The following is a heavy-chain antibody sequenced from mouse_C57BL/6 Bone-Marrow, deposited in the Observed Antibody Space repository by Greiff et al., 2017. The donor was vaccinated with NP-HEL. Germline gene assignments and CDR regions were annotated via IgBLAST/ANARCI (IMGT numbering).Heavy chain of an antibody. CDR2: ISYDGSN. CDR1: GYSITSGYY. J-gene: IGHJ2*01. CDR3: ARERGYDYDGGYFDY. D-gene: IGHD2-4*01. V-gene: IGHV3-6*01. Sequence: DVKLQESGPGLVKPSQSLSLTCSVTGYSITSGYYWNWIRQFPGNKLEWMGYISYDGSNNYNPSLKNRISITRDTSKNQFFLKLNSVTTEDTATYYCARERGYDYDGGYFDYWGQGTTLTVSS.